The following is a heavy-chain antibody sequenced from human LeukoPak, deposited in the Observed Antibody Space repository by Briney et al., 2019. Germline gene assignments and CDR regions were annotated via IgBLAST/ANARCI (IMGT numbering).Heavy chain of an antibody. V-gene: IGHV1-46*01. CDR3: ARAPGHCSGGSCYSQDY. CDR2: TNPSGGST. Sequence: ASVKVSCKASGYTFTSYYMHWVRQAPGQGLEWMGITNPSGGSTSYAQKFQGRVTMTRDTSTSTVYMELSSLRSEDTAVYYCARAPGHCSGGSCYSQDYWGQGTLVTVSS. CDR1: GYTFTSYY. D-gene: IGHD2-15*01. J-gene: IGHJ4*02.